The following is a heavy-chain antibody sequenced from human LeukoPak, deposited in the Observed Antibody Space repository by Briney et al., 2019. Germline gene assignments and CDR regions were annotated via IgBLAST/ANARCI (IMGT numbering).Heavy chain of an antibody. J-gene: IGHJ4*02. CDR2: IRYGGSDK. Sequence: PGGSLRLSCAASGFTSSNYGMHLVRQAPGKGLEWVAFIRYGGSDKYYADSVKGRFTISRDNSNNTLYLQMNSLRAEDTAVYYCTKDDPFQRCHGYWGQGTLVTVSA. V-gene: IGHV3-30*02. CDR1: GFTSSNYG. CDR3: TKDDPFQRCHGY. D-gene: IGHD3-3*02.